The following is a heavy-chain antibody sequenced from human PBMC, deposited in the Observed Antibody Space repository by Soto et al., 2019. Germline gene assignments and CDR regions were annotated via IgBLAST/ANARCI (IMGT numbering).Heavy chain of an antibody. CDR1: GYTFTSYD. J-gene: IGHJ4*02. Sequence: GASVKVSCKASGYTFTSYDINWVRQAPGQGLEWMGGLDPEGGKTSYAQKFQGRVTMTEDTSTDTAYMELSSLRSEDTAVYYCAIACSTSCYGAFDYWGQGTLVTVSS. CDR2: LDPEGGKT. CDR3: AIACSTSCYGAFDY. D-gene: IGHD2-2*01. V-gene: IGHV1-8*01.